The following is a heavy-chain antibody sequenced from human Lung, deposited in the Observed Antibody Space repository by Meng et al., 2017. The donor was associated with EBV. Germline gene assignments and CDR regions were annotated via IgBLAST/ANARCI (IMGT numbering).Heavy chain of an antibody. CDR1: AGFISSGDW. CDR3: ARAGYHRPADDY. Sequence: VPLQGSGPGLVKPTGTLSLTCAVSAGFISSGDWWSWLRQPPGKGLEWIGEISHSGDTSYTPSLKGRITISIDKAKSQFSLKLTSVTAADTAVYYCARAGYHRPADDYWGQGTLVTVSS. CDR2: ISHSGDT. J-gene: IGHJ4*02. V-gene: IGHV4-4*02. D-gene: IGHD6-25*01.